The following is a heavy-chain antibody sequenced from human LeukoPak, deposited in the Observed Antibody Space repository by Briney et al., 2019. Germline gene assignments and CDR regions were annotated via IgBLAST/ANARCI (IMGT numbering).Heavy chain of an antibody. CDR2: MNPNSGNT. CDR3: ARGYYGSGLSYYYYMDV. J-gene: IGHJ6*03. CDR1: GYTFTSYD. D-gene: IGHD3-10*01. Sequence: ASVKVSCKASGYTFTSYDINWVRQATGQGLEWMGWMNPNSGNTGYAQKFQGRVTMTRNTSISTAYMELSSLRSEDTAVYYCARGYYGSGLSYYYYMDVWGKGTTVTISS. V-gene: IGHV1-8*01.